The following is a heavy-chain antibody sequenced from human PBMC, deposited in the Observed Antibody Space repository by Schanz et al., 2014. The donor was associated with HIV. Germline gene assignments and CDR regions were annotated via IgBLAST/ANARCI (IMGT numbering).Heavy chain of an antibody. CDR2: ISWSSNNI. J-gene: IGHJ6*02. CDR1: GFHFDDYA. CDR3: ANSGYCTSGVCYTRGYDTDV. V-gene: IGHV3-9*01. Sequence: EVQLVESGGGLVQPGRSLRLSCAASGFHFDDYAMYWVRQSPGKGLEWVSGISWSSNNIGYVDSVKGRFTISRDNDNDSLYLQMNSLRAEDTAVYYCANSGYCTSGVCYTRGYDTDVWGQGTTVTVSS. D-gene: IGHD2-8*01.